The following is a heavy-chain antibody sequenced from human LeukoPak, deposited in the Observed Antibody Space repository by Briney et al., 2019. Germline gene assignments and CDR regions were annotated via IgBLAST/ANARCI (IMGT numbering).Heavy chain of an antibody. D-gene: IGHD3-3*01. Sequence: SGGSLRLSCAASGFTFSSYAMSWVRQAPGKGLEWVSAISGSGGSTYYADSVKGRVTISRDNSKNTLYLQMNSLRAEDTAVYYCAKGDDFWSGPLSGYWGQGTLVTVSS. CDR3: AKGDDFWSGPLSGY. CDR1: GFTFSSYA. J-gene: IGHJ4*02. V-gene: IGHV3-23*01. CDR2: ISGSGGST.